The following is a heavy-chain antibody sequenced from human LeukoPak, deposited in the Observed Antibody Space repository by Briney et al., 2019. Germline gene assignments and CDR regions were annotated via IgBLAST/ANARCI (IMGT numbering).Heavy chain of an antibody. D-gene: IGHD2-21*02. V-gene: IGHV3-21*01. J-gene: IGHJ3*01. Sequence: PGGSLRLSCAASGFSFSSYNMNWVRQTPGKGLEWVSSITSSSTYTFYADSVKGRFTISRDNAKNSLYLQMNSLRAEDTAVYYCARDLQCGGDCHYDAFDVWGQGTMVTVSS. CDR1: GFSFSSYN. CDR3: ARDLQCGGDCHYDAFDV. CDR2: ITSSSTYT.